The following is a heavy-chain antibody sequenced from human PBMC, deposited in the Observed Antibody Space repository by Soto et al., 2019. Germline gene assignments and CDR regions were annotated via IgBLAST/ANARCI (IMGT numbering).Heavy chain of an antibody. D-gene: IGHD3-3*01. CDR2: IWYDGSNK. CDR3: ARDKWQAQRITIFGVVINPDY. V-gene: IGHV3-33*01. J-gene: IGHJ4*02. Sequence: GGSLRLSCAASGFTFSSYGMHWIRQAPGKGLEWVAVIWYDGSNKYYADSVKGRFTISRDNSKNTLYLQMNSLRAEDTAVYYCARDKWQAQRITIFGVVINPDYWGQGTLVTVSS. CDR1: GFTFSSYG.